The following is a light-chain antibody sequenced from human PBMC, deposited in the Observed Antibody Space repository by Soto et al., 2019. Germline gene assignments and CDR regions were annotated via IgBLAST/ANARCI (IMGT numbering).Light chain of an antibody. CDR1: SSDVGAYNY. CDR2: DVN. J-gene: IGLJ1*01. Sequence: QSALTQPRSVSGSPGQSVTISCTGTSSDVGAYNYVSWYHHYPGKAPKLMIYDVNKRPSGVPDRFSASKSGITASLTISGLQAEDEADYYCCSYAGTYAFYVFGTGTKLTVL. CDR3: CSYAGTYAFYV. V-gene: IGLV2-11*01.